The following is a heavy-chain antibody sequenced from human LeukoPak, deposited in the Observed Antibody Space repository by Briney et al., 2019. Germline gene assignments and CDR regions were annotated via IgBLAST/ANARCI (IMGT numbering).Heavy chain of an antibody. D-gene: IGHD6-6*01. CDR2: IRSKAYGGTT. J-gene: IGHJ5*02. CDR3: TRDWRDSSSSWFDP. V-gene: IGHV3-49*03. CDR1: GFTFGDYA. Sequence: PGGSLRLSCTASGFTFGDYAMSWFRQAPGKGLEWVGFIRSKAYGGTTEYAASVKGRFTISRDDSKSIAYLQMNSLKTEDTAAYYCTRDWRDSSSSWFDPWGQGTLVAVSS.